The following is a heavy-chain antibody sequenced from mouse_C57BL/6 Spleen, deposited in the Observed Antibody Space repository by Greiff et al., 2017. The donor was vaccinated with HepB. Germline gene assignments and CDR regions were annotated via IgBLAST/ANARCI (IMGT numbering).Heavy chain of an antibody. CDR1: GYTFTDYE. D-gene: IGHD1-1*01. Sequence: QVQLQQSGAELVRPGASVTLSCKASGYTFTDYEMHWVKQTPVHGLEWIGAIDPETGGTAYNQKFKGKAILTADKSSITAYMELRSLTSEDSAVYYCTRGDYYGSSYLFAYWGQGTLVTVSA. CDR3: TRGDYYGSSYLFAY. CDR2: IDPETGGT. J-gene: IGHJ3*01. V-gene: IGHV1-15*01.